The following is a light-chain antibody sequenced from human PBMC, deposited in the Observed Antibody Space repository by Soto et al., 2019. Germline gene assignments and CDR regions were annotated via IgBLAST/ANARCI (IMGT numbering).Light chain of an antibody. Sequence: EIVMTQSPATLSVSPGERATLSCRASPSVNNNVAWYQQKPGQAPRLLIYGASTRATGIPARFSGSGSGTDFTLTISSLQSENFAVYYCQHYNKWPWTFGQGTKVEIK. CDR2: GAS. CDR1: PSVNNN. CDR3: QHYNKWPWT. V-gene: IGKV3-15*01. J-gene: IGKJ1*01.